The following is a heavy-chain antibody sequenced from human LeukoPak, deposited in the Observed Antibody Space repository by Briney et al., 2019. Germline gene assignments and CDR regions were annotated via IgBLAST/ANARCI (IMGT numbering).Heavy chain of an antibody. CDR3: ARDDLQLVRRLGGTTEYYYYYYMDV. J-gene: IGHJ6*03. CDR1: GGSFSTYY. V-gene: IGHV4-34*01. CDR2: INHSGST. Sequence: PSETLSLTCAVYGGSFSTYYWNWIRQPPGKGLEWIGEINHSGSTYRNPSLKSRVTISVDTSKNQFSLQLNSVTPEDTAVYFCARDDLQLVRRLGGTTEYYYYYYMDVWGKGTTVTVSS. D-gene: IGHD6-13*01.